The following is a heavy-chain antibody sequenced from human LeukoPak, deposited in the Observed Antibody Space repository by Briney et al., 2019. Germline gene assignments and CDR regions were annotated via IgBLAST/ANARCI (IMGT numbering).Heavy chain of an antibody. CDR2: INSDGSST. V-gene: IGHV3-74*01. CDR3: ARAAIVVVPAATERYYYYYGMDV. Sequence: PGGSLRLSCAASGFTFSSYWMHWVRQAPGKGLVWVSRINSDGSSTSYADSVKGRFTISRDNAKNTLYLQMNSLRAEDTAVYYCARAAIVVVPAATERYYYYYGMDVWGQGTMVTVSS. D-gene: IGHD2-2*01. J-gene: IGHJ6*02. CDR1: GFTFSSYW.